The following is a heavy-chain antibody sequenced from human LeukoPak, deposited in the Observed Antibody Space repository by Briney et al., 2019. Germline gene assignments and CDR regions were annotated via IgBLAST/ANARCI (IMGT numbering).Heavy chain of an antibody. D-gene: IGHD3-10*01. CDR2: ISSSSDTI. V-gene: IGHV3-48*04. J-gene: IGHJ4*02. CDR3: ARATYYYGSGSYYTDY. CDR1: GFTFGPYT. Sequence: GGSLRLSCAASGFTFGPYTMNWVRQAPGKGLEWVSYISSSSDTIYYADSVKGRFTISRDNGKNSLYLQMNSLRAEDTAVFYCARATYYYGSGSYYTDYWGQGTLVTVSS.